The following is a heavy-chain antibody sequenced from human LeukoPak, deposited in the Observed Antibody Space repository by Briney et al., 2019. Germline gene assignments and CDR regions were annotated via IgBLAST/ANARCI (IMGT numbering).Heavy chain of an antibody. D-gene: IGHD2-2*01. CDR3: ARGQVPAARGYNWFDP. J-gene: IGHJ5*02. V-gene: IGHV4-34*01. CDR1: GYSFNDYY. CDR2: LNARGDT. Sequence: PSDTLSLTCAVSGYSFNDYYWNWIRQPPGKGLEWIGELNARGDTNYNPSLQSRVTISVDSSKNHFSLTLTSMLAADTAIYYCARGQVPAARGYNWFDPWGQGTLVTVSS.